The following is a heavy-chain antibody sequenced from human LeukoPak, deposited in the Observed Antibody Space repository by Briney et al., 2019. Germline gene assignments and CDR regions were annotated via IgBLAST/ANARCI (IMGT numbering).Heavy chain of an antibody. CDR1: GFTFSSYA. Sequence: PGGSLRLSCAASGFTFSSYAMSWVRQAPGKGLEWVSAISGSGASTYYADSVKGRFTISRDTSRNTLYLQMNSVSADDTAIYYCAKDPSPYSANWFDPWGQGTLVTVSS. D-gene: IGHD3-16*01. CDR3: AKDPSPYSANWFDP. V-gene: IGHV3-23*01. CDR2: ISGSGAST. J-gene: IGHJ5*02.